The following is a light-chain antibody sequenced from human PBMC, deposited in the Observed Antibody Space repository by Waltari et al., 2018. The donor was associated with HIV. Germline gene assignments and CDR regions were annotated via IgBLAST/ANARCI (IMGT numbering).Light chain of an antibody. Sequence: QSVLTQPPSASGTPGQRVTISCSGSSSNIGSNTVNWYQQLPGTAPKLLIYSNNQRPSGVPDRFSGSKSGTSASLAISGLQSEDEADYYCVAWDDSLNGPVFGG. CDR1: SSNIGSNT. CDR3: VAWDDSLNGPV. J-gene: IGLJ2*01. CDR2: SNN. V-gene: IGLV1-44*01.